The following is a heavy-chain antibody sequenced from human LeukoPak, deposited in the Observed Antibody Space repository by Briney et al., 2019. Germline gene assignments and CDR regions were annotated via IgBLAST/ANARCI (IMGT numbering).Heavy chain of an antibody. CDR2: IYYSGST. J-gene: IGHJ5*01. V-gene: IGHV4-39*01. D-gene: IGHD2-2*01. CDR1: GGSISSSSYY. Sequence: PSETLSLTCTVSGGSISSSSYYWGWIRQPPGQGLEWIGSIYYSGSTYYNPSLKSRVTISVDMSKNQVSLKLSSVTAADTAVYYCSRQKYPLIPTAPDKNLFDPRGQGNLVTVSS. CDR3: SRQKYPLIPTAPDKNLFDP.